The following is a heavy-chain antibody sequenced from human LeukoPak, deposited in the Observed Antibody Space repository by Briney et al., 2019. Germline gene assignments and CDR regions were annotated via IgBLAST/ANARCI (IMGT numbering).Heavy chain of an antibody. J-gene: IGHJ6*02. Sequence: SETLSVTCTVSGGSISSYYWSWIRQPAGKGLEWIGRIYTSGSTNYNPSLKSRVTMSVDTSKNQFSLKLSSVTAADTAVYYCARDKGYCSSTSCHSYYYYGMDVWGQGTTVTVSS. D-gene: IGHD2-2*02. CDR1: GGSISSYY. V-gene: IGHV4-4*07. CDR2: IYTSGST. CDR3: ARDKGYCSSTSCHSYYYYGMDV.